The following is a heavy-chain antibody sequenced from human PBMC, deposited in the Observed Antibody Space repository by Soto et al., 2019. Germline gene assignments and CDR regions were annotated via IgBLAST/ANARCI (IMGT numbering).Heavy chain of an antibody. CDR2: ISYDGSNK. Sequence: QVQLVESGGGVVQPGRSLRLSCAASGFTFSSYGMHWVRQAPGKGLEWVAVISYDGSNKYYADSVKGRFTISRDNSKNTLYLQMNSLSAEDTAVYYCAKDLGEDSSGWYEDWGQGTLVTVSS. J-gene: IGHJ4*02. CDR1: GFTFSSYG. V-gene: IGHV3-30*18. D-gene: IGHD6-19*01. CDR3: AKDLGEDSSGWYED.